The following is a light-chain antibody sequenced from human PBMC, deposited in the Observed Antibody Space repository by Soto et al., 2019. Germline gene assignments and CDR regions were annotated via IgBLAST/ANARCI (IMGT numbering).Light chain of an antibody. CDR2: KAS. CDR1: QSVSTW. J-gene: IGKJ1*01. Sequence: DIQVTQSPPTLSASVGDKVTLTCRASQSVSTWLAWYQQKPGKAPKLLIYKASSLESGVPSRFSGSGSGTEFTLTITSLQPDDFATYFCHQYDTYSFGQGTKVDIK. CDR3: HQYDTYS. V-gene: IGKV1-5*03.